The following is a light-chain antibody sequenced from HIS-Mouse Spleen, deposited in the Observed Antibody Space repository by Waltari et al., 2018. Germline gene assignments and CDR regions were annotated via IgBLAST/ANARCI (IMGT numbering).Light chain of an antibody. V-gene: IGLV3-10*01. CDR1: ALPKKY. Sequence: SYDLTQPTSVSVSPVQTARITCSGDALPKKYAYWYQQKSGQAPVLVIYEDSKRPSGIPERFSGSSSGTMATLTISGAQVEDEADYYCYSTDSSGNHRVFGGGTKLTVL. J-gene: IGLJ2*01. CDR2: EDS. CDR3: YSTDSSGNHRV.